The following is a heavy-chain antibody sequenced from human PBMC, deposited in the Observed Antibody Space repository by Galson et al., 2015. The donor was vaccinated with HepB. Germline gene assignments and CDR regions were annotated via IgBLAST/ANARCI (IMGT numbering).Heavy chain of an antibody. CDR1: GFTFSDYY. CDR2: VRHKARRYTT. CDR3: SRTLPGIDLDY. J-gene: IGHJ4*02. D-gene: IGHD3-3*02. Sequence: SLRLSCAASGFTFSDYYMEWVRQAPGKGLEWVRRVRHKARRYTTDCVASVEGRFTISRDDSKNSLYLQMDSLKTEDTAVYYCSRTLPGIDLDYWGQGTLVTVSS. V-gene: IGHV3-72*01.